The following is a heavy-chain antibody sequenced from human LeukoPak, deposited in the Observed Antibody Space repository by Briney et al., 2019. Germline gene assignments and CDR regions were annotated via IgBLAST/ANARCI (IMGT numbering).Heavy chain of an antibody. Sequence: VASVKVSCKASGYTFTSYYMHWVRQAPGQGLEWMGIINPSGGSTSYAQKFQGRVTMTRDTSTSTVYMELSSLRSEDTAVYYCARAQGIVVVTASLGIWGQGTLVTVSS. V-gene: IGHV1-46*01. D-gene: IGHD2-21*02. CDR2: INPSGGST. CDR1: GYTFTSYY. J-gene: IGHJ4*02. CDR3: ARAQGIVVVTASLGI.